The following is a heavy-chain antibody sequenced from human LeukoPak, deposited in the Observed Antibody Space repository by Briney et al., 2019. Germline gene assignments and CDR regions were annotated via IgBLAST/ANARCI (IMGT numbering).Heavy chain of an antibody. V-gene: IGHV4-30-2*01. CDR3: AAGGYSGYPDLFDP. Sequence: SETLSLTCAVSGGSISSGGHSWSWIRQPPGKGPEWIGYIYHSGSTYYNPSLKSRVTISVDRSKNQFSLKLSSVTAADTAVYYCAAGGYSGYPDLFDPWGQGTLVTVSS. J-gene: IGHJ5*02. CDR2: IYHSGST. CDR1: GGSISSGGHS. D-gene: IGHD5-12*01.